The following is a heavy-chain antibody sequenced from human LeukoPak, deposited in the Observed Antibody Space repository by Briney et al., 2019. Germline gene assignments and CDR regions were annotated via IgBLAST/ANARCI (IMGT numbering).Heavy chain of an antibody. D-gene: IGHD5-24*01. Sequence: ASVKVSCKASGYIFTSYYMYWVRQAPGQGLEWMGIINPSGGSTSYAQKFQGRVTMTRDMSTSTVYMELSSLRSEDTAVYYCARALGWLQLNNWFDPRGQGTLVTVSS. CDR1: GYIFTSYY. V-gene: IGHV1-46*01. CDR3: ARALGWLQLNNWFDP. J-gene: IGHJ5*02. CDR2: INPSGGST.